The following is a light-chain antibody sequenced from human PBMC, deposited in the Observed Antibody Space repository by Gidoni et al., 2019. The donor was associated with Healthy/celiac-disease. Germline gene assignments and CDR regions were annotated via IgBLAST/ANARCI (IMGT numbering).Light chain of an antibody. CDR3: QQRNSYPPYT. V-gene: IGKV1-9*01. J-gene: IGKJ2*01. CDR2: AAS. Sequence: IQLTQSPSSLSASVGDRVTITCRASQGISSYLAWYQQKPGKAPKLLIYAASTLQSGVTSRFSGSGSGTDFTLTISSLQPEDFATYYCQQRNSYPPYTFGQGTKLEIK. CDR1: QGISSY.